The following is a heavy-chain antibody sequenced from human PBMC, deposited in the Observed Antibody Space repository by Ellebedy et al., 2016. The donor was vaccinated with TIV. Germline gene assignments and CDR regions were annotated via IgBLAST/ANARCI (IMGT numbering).Heavy chain of an antibody. J-gene: IGHJ4*01. Sequence: GGSLRLSCAVSGFTFSSYWTHWVRQAPGKGLVWVSRINTDGSTTNYADSVKGRFTISRDNAKNTLYLQMNSLRAEDTAVYYCAKDMKWGQSDYWGQGTLVTVSS. V-gene: IGHV3-74*01. CDR1: GFTFSSYW. CDR3: AKDMKWGQSDY. D-gene: IGHD1-26*01. CDR2: INTDGSTT.